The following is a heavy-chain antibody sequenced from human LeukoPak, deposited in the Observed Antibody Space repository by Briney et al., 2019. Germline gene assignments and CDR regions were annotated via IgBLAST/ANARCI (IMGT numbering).Heavy chain of an antibody. CDR2: IIPIFGTA. CDR3: ARGEQLRSFDP. Sequence: ASVKVSCKASGGTFSSYAISWVRQAPGQGLEWMGGIIPIFGTANYAQKFQGRVTITADKSTSTAYMELSSLRSEDTAVYYCARGEQLRSFDPWGQGTLVTVSS. J-gene: IGHJ5*02. CDR1: GGTFSSYA. V-gene: IGHV1-69*06. D-gene: IGHD6-6*01.